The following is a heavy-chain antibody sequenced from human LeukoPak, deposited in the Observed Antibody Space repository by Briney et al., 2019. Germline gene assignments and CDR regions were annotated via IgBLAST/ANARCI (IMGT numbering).Heavy chain of an antibody. D-gene: IGHD6-6*01. Sequence: SETLSLTWTVAGGSISSYYWSWIRQPPGKGLEWIGYIYTSGSTNYNPSLKSRVTISVDTSKNQFSLKLSSVTAADTAVYYCARAPIAARALEDYYYYMDVWGKGTTVTVSS. V-gene: IGHV4-4*09. J-gene: IGHJ6*03. CDR3: ARAPIAARALEDYYYYMDV. CDR1: GGSISSYY. CDR2: IYTSGST.